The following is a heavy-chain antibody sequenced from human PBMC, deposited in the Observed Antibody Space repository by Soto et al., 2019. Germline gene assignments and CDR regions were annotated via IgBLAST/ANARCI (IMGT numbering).Heavy chain of an antibody. Sequence: EVQLVESGGGLVQPGGSLRLSCAASGFTFSSHWMHWVRQDPGKGLVWVSRINGDGSSTSYADSVKGRFTISRDNTKNMLYLHVNSRKADDTSVYYCAGSPGLSRISGTTLGARVQGALVTDFS. CDR2: INGDGSST. CDR1: GFTFSSHW. V-gene: IGHV3-74*01. J-gene: IGHJ4*01. CDR3: AGSPGLSRISGTTLGA. D-gene: IGHD1-7*01.